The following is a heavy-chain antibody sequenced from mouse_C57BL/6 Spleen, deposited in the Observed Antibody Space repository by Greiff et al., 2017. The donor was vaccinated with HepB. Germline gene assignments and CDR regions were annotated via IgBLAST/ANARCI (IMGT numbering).Heavy chain of an antibody. CDR1: GYTFTSYW. J-gene: IGHJ2*01. CDR2: IDPKSGGT. V-gene: IGHV1-64*01. CDR3: ARHSGSLFDH. D-gene: IGHD3-1*01. Sequence: VQLQQPGAELVKPGASVKLSCKASGYTFTSYWMHWVKQRPGQGLEWIGMIDPKSGGTKYTPKFKSKATLTVDTSSSTAYLQLSSLTSEDTAVYYCARHSGSLFDHWGQGTTLTVSS.